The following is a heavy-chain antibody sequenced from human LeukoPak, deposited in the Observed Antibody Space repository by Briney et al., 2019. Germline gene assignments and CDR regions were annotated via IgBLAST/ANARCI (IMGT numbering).Heavy chain of an antibody. D-gene: IGHD2-15*01. CDR2: IIPIFGTA. Sequence: SVKVSCKASGGTFSSYAISWVRQAPGQGLEWMGGIIPIFGTANYAQKFQGRVTITADESTSTAYMELSSLRSEDTAVYYCARDLRGFCSGGSCYTDYYYYYYMDVWGKGTTVTVSS. CDR1: GGTFSSYA. V-gene: IGHV1-69*01. J-gene: IGHJ6*03. CDR3: ARDLRGFCSGGSCYTDYYYYYYMDV.